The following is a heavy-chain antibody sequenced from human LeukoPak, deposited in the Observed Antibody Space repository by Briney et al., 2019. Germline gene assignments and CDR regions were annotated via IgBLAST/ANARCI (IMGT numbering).Heavy chain of an antibody. V-gene: IGHV4-59*01. CDR1: GASISSYY. CDR2: IYYSGST. J-gene: IGHJ5*02. Sequence: PSETLSLTCTVSGASISSYYWSWIRQPPGKGLEWIGYIYYSGSTNDNPSLKSRVTISVDTSKNQFSLKLSSVTAADTAVYYCARDHNYYDSSGYLFDPWGQGTLVTVSS. CDR3: ARDHNYYDSSGYLFDP. D-gene: IGHD3-22*01.